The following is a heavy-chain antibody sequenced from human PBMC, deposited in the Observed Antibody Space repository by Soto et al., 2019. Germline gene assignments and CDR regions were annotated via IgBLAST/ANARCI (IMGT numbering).Heavy chain of an antibody. D-gene: IGHD3-16*01. CDR1: GFTFSSYG. Sequence: QVQLVESGGGVVQPGRSLRLSCAASGFTFSSYGMHWVRQAPGKGLEWVAVISYDGSNKYYADSVKGRFTISRDNSKNTLYLQMNSLRAEDTAVYYCAKGGQLDVWGQGTMVTVSS. V-gene: IGHV3-30*18. CDR2: ISYDGSNK. J-gene: IGHJ6*02. CDR3: AKGGQLDV.